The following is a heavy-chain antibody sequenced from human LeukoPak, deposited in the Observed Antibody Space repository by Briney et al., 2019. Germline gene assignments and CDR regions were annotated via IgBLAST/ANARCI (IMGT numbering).Heavy chain of an antibody. Sequence: ASVKVSCKASGYTFTSYGISWVRQAPGQGLEWMGWISAYNGNTNYAQKLQGRVTMATDTSTSTAYMELRSLRSDDTAVYYCARVIVVVGYYYYYYMDVWGKGTTVTVSS. V-gene: IGHV1-18*01. CDR2: ISAYNGNT. D-gene: IGHD2-2*01. CDR1: GYTFTSYG. CDR3: ARVIVVVGYYYYYYMDV. J-gene: IGHJ6*03.